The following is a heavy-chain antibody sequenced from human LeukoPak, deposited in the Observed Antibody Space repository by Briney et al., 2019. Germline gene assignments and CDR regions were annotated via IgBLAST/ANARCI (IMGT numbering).Heavy chain of an antibody. Sequence: ASVKVSCKASGYTFTGYYMHCVRQAPGQGLECMRWINPNSGGTNSAQKFNGRVTMSRDTSITTAYIEMSRLRSDDTAVYYCAREDYYDSSGYYPNWFDTWGQGTLVTVPS. D-gene: IGHD3-22*01. CDR3: AREDYYDSSGYYPNWFDT. J-gene: IGHJ5*02. CDR1: GYTFTGYY. CDR2: INPNSGGT. V-gene: IGHV1-2*02.